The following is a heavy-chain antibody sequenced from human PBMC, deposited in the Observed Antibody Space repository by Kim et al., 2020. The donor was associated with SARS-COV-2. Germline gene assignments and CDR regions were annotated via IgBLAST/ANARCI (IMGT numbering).Heavy chain of an antibody. J-gene: IGHJ4*02. Sequence: VKGGFTISRDNAKNSLYLQMRSLGAEGTAVYYCARDGGDYYDSSGYFDYWGQGALVTVSS. D-gene: IGHD3-22*01. V-gene: IGHV3-11*06. CDR3: ARDGGDYYDSSGYFDY.